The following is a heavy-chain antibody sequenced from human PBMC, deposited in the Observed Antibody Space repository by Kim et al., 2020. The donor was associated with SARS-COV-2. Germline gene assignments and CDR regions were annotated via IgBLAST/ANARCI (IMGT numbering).Heavy chain of an antibody. CDR1: GYTFTSYA. Sequence: ASVKVSCKASGYTFTSYAMHWVRQAPGQRLEWMGWINAGNGNTKYSQKFQGRVTITRDTSASTAYMELSSLRSEDTAVYYCARGGPRQYYYGMDVWGQGTTVTVSS. J-gene: IGHJ6*02. CDR3: ARGGPRQYYYGMDV. V-gene: IGHV1-3*01. CDR2: INAGNGNT.